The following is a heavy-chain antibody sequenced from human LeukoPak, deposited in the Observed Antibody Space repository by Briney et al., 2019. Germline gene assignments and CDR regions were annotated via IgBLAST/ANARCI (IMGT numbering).Heavy chain of an antibody. CDR2: ISSSSSYI. V-gene: IGHV3-21*01. D-gene: IGHD3-22*01. J-gene: IGHJ4*02. CDR3: ARASRSGSFYDSSGYYY. Sequence: KSGGSLRLSCAASGFTFSSYSMNWVRQAPGKGLEWASSISSSSSYIYYADSVKGRFTISRDNAKNSLYLQMNSLRAEDTAVYYCARASRSGSFYDSSGYYYWGQGTLVTVSS. CDR1: GFTFSSYS.